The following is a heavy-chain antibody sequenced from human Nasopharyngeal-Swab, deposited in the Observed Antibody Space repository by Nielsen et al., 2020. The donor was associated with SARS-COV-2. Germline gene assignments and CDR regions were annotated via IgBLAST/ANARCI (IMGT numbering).Heavy chain of an antibody. V-gene: IGHV1-3*01. CDR2: INAGNGNT. CDR3: AREAVVVVGYWFDP. D-gene: IGHD2-15*01. Sequence: PSVKVSCKASGYALTSYAMHWVRQAPGQRLEWMGWINAGNGNTKYSQKFQGRVTITRDTSASTAYMELSSLRSEDTAVYYCAREAVVVVGYWFDPWGQGTLVTVSS. CDR1: GYALTSYA. J-gene: IGHJ5*02.